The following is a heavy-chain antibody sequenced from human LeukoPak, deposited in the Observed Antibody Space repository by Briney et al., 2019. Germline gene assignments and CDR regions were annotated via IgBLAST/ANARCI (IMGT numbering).Heavy chain of an antibody. CDR3: ARGGRLKLDY. V-gene: IGHV4-34*01. CDR2: INHSGST. D-gene: IGHD1-1*01. J-gene: IGHJ4*02. Sequence: SETLSLTCAVYGGSFSGYYWSWIRQPPGKGLEWIGEINHSGSTNYNPSLKSRVTISVDTSKNQFSLKLSSVTAADTAVYYCARGGRLKLDYWGQGTLVTVSS. CDR1: GGSFSGYY.